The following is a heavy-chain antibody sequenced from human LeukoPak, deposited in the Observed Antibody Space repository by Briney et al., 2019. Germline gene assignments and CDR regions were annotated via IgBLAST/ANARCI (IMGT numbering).Heavy chain of an antibody. V-gene: IGHV4-30-4*08. D-gene: IGHD3-10*02. CDR3: ARGKGYYGRGWFDP. J-gene: IGHJ5*02. Sequence: SETLSLTCTVSGGSISSGDYYWSWIRQPPGKGLEWIGYIYYSGSTYYNPSLKSRVTISVDTSKNQFSLKLSSVTAADTAVSYCARGKGYYGRGWFDPWGQGTLVTVSS. CDR2: IYYSGST. CDR1: GGSISSGDYY.